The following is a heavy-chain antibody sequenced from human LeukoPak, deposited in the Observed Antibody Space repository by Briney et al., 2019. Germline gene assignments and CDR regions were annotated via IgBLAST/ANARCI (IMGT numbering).Heavy chain of an antibody. D-gene: IGHD5-12*01. Sequence: GGSLRLSCAASGFTFSSYGTHWVRQAPGKGLEWVAFIRYDGSNKYYADSVKGRFTISRDNSKNTLYLQMNSLRAEDTAVYYCAKAYTIGYSGDFDYWGQGTLVTVSS. CDR3: AKAYTIGYSGDFDY. CDR2: IRYDGSNK. CDR1: GFTFSSYG. J-gene: IGHJ4*02. V-gene: IGHV3-30*02.